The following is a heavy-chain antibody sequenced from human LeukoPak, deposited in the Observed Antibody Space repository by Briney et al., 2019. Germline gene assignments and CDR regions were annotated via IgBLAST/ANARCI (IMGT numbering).Heavy chain of an antibody. CDR3: ARLYGSGSYYNY. J-gene: IGHJ4*02. V-gene: IGHV4-39*07. D-gene: IGHD3-10*01. Sequence: PSETLSLTCTVSGGSISSSSYYWGWIRQPPGKGLEWIGEINHSGSTNYNPSLKSRVTISVDTSKNQFSLKLSSVTAADTAVYYCARLYGSGSYYNYWGQGTLVTVSS. CDR2: INHSGST. CDR1: GGSISSSSYY.